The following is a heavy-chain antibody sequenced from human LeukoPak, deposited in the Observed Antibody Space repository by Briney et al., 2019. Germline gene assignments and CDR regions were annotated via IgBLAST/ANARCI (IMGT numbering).Heavy chain of an antibody. CDR3: ARDINYYDSSGYYKDY. Sequence: PGGSLRLSCAASGFTFSGYAMNWVRQAPGKGLEWVSYISSSSTTIQYSDSVRGRFTISRDNAKNTLYLQMNSLRAEDTAVYYCARDINYYDSSGYYKDYWGQGTLVTVSS. CDR1: GFTFSGYA. CDR2: ISSSSTTI. J-gene: IGHJ4*02. V-gene: IGHV3-48*04. D-gene: IGHD3-22*01.